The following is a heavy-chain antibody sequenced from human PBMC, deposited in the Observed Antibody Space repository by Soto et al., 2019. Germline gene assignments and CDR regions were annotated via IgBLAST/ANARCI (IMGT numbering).Heavy chain of an antibody. V-gene: IGHV1-69*01. CDR2: IIPFFGTS. Sequence: QVQLVQSGAEVKKPGSSVKVSCESSGGTLSIYPINWVRQAPGQGLEWMGGIIPFFGTSNYAQKFQGRVTITADDYPSTAYMELRSMSSEDTAVYYCARVGHITNNGMAVWRQGTTVTVSS. J-gene: IGHJ6*01. D-gene: IGHD1-26*01. CDR1: GGTLSIYP. CDR3: ARVGHITNNGMAV.